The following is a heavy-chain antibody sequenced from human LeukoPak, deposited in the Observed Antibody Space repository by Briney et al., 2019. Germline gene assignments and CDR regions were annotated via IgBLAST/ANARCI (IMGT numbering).Heavy chain of an antibody. CDR2: INHSGST. CDR1: GGSFSGYY. D-gene: IGHD3-22*01. V-gene: IGHV4-34*01. Sequence: SETLSLTCAVYGGSFSGYYWSWIRQPPGKGLEWIGEINHSGSTNYNPSLKSRVTISVVTSKNQFSLKLSSVTAADTAVYYCARRITTTIIVTDAFDIWGQGTMVTVSS. CDR3: ARRITTTIIVTDAFDI. J-gene: IGHJ3*02.